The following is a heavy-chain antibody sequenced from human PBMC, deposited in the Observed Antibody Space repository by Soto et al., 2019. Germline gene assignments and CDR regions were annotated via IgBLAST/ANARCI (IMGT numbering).Heavy chain of an antibody. J-gene: IGHJ3*02. V-gene: IGHV3-48*01. CDR1: AIAFSAFS. Sequence: GGSLRLSCASSAIAFSAFSMNWVRQAPGKGLEWVAYNISSGSTIYYADSVKGRFAIARDNAKTSLYLQMDSLRAEDAAVYYCARGGGRHCSPSSCYNAFDIWGQGTMVTVSS. D-gene: IGHD2-15*01. CDR2: NISSGSTI. CDR3: ARGGGRHCSPSSCYNAFDI.